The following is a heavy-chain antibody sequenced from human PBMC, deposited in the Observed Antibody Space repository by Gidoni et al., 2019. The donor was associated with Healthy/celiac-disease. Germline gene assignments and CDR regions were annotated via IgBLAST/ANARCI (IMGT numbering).Heavy chain of an antibody. CDR1: GGSFSGYY. CDR2: INPSGST. J-gene: IGHJ4*02. CDR3: ARVRDSSSSIALDY. Sequence: QVQLQQWGAGLLKPSETLSLTCAVYGGSFSGYYGSWIRQPPGKGLEWIGAINPSGSTNNNPSLKSRVTISVDTSKNQFSLKLSSVTAADTAVYYCARVRDSSSSIALDYWGQGTLVTVSS. D-gene: IGHD6-6*01. V-gene: IGHV4-34*01.